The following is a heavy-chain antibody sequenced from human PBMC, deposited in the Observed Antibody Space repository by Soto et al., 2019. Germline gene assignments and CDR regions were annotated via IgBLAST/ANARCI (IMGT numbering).Heavy chain of an antibody. CDR1: GDPSIGYY. V-gene: IGHV4-59*01. J-gene: IGHJ4*02. Sequence: SETLSLTCSVSGDPSIGYYWSWLRQAPGKGLEWIGCIYSSGSTNYNPSLKSRVTISVDTSKNQFSLKVPSMTAADTAVYYCARSLASAGYTYGNFDSWGQGTLVTVSS. CDR3: ARSLASAGYTYGNFDS. D-gene: IGHD5-18*01. CDR2: IYSSGST.